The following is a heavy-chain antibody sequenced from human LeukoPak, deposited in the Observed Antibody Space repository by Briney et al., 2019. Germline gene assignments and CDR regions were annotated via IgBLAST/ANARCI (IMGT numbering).Heavy chain of an antibody. CDR3: AKVRFGVTARYYFDY. Sequence: LPGGSLRLSCAASGVTFSSYAMSWVRQAPGKGLEWVSVISGSGASTYYADSVKGRFTISRDNSKNTLYLQMNSLRAEDTAVYYCAKVRFGVTARYYFDYWGQGTLVTVSS. V-gene: IGHV3-23*01. CDR2: ISGSGAST. J-gene: IGHJ4*02. CDR1: GVTFSSYA. D-gene: IGHD3-10*01.